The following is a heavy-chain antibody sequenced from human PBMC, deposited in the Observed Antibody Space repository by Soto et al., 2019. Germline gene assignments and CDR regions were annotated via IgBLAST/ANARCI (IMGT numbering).Heavy chain of an antibody. V-gene: IGHV4-30-4*01. CDR3: ARARYYYGMDV. J-gene: IGHJ6*02. Sequence: QVQLQESGPGLVKPSQTLSLTCTVSGGSISSGDYYWSWIRQPPGKGLEWIGYIYYSGSTYFNPPLKSGFTISVGTSKHQFSLKLSSVTAADTAVYYWARARYYYGMDVWGQWTTVTVSS. CDR2: IYYSGST. CDR1: GGSISSGDYY.